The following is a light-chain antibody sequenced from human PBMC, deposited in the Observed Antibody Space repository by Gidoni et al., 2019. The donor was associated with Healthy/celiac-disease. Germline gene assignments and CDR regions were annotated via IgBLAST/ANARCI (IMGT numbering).Light chain of an antibody. CDR3: QQYNNWLT. V-gene: IGKV3-15*01. J-gene: IGKJ4*01. CDR1: QSVSSN. CDR2: GAS. Sequence: EIVMTQSPATLSVSPGERATLSCRASQSVSSNLAWYQQKPGQAPRLLIYGASTRATGIPARFSCSGSGTEFTLTISILQSEDFAVYYCQQYNNWLTFGGGTKVEIK.